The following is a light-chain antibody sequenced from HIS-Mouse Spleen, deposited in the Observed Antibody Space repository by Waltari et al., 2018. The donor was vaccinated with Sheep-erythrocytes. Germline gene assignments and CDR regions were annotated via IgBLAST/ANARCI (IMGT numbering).Light chain of an antibody. CDR1: QSLLHNNGSKY. Sequence: DIVMAQSPPPPPVTPGDPASIPSRFIQSLLHNNGSKYLDWYLQKPGESPPLLIYFGSNRASGVPDRFSGSGSGTDFTLKISRVEAEDVGVYYCMQALQTPLTFGGGTKVEIK. J-gene: IGKJ4*01. CDR2: FGS. V-gene: IGKV2-28*01. CDR3: MQALQTPLT.